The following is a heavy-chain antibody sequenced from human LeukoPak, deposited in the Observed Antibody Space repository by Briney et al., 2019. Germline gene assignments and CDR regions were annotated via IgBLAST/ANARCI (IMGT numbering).Heavy chain of an antibody. D-gene: IGHD3-10*01. J-gene: IGHJ4*02. Sequence: QPGGSLRLSCAASGFTFDDYAMHWVRQAPGKGLEWVSLISWDGGSTYYADSVKGRFTISRDNAKNSLYLQMNSLRAEDTAVYYCARSKEGTSGSGRPFDYWGQGTLVTVSS. CDR1: GFTFDDYA. CDR3: ARSKEGTSGSGRPFDY. CDR2: ISWDGGST. V-gene: IGHV3-43D*03.